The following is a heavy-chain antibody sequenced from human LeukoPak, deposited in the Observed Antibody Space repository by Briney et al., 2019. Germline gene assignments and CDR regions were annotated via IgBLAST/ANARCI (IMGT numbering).Heavy chain of an antibody. CDR3: AKGGHRSPFDY. CDR2: ISGFGGST. J-gene: IGHJ4*02. D-gene: IGHD5-12*01. CDR1: VFTFSTCA. Sequence: PGGSLRLSCAASVFTFSTCAMTWVRQAPGKGLEWVSTISGFGGSTYYADSVKGRFTISRDNSKNTLYLQMNSLRAEDTAVYHCAKGGHRSPFDYWGQGTLVTVSS. V-gene: IGHV3-23*01.